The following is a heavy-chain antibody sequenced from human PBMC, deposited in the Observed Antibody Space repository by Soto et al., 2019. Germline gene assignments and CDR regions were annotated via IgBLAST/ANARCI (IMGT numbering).Heavy chain of an antibody. CDR3: AKGWQVRGGQFDY. CDR1: GFTFSNYV. Sequence: EVQLLESGGNLVQPGGSLRLSCVASGFTFSNYVMSWVRQAPGKGLEWVSGISDSGGTTYSADFVKGRFTISRDNSKNTLYLQMNSLRAEDTVVYYCAKGWQVRGGQFDYWGQGTLVSASS. J-gene: IGHJ4*02. D-gene: IGHD6-19*01. V-gene: IGHV3-23*01. CDR2: ISDSGGTT.